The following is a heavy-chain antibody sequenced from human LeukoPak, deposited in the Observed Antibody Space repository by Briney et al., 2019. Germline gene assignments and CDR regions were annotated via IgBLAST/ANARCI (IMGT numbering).Heavy chain of an antibody. CDR2: ISGSGGST. J-gene: IGHJ5*02. Sequence: AGGSLRLSCAASGFTFSSHGMSWVRQAPGKGLEWVSIISGSGGSTHYADSVKGRFTISRDNSKNTLYLQMNSLRAEDTAVYYCAKFVSGSSDPWGQGTLVTVSS. CDR1: GFTFSSHG. CDR3: AKFVSGSSDP. D-gene: IGHD3-10*01. V-gene: IGHV3-23*01.